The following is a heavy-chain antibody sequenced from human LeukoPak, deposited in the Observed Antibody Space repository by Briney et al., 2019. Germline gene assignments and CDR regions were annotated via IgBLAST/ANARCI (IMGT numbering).Heavy chain of an antibody. CDR3: ARGHSSGWYAFDI. J-gene: IGHJ3*02. D-gene: IGHD6-19*01. CDR1: GGSISSYY. V-gene: IGHV4-59*01. CDR2: IYYSGST. Sequence: SETLSLTCTVSGGSISSYYWSWIRQTPGKGLEWIGYIYYSGSTSYNPSLKSRVTISVDTSKNQFSLKLTSVTAADTAVYYCARGHSSGWYAFDIWGQGTMVTVSS.